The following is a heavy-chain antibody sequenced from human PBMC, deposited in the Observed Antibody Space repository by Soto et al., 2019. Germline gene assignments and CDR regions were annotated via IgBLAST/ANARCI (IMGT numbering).Heavy chain of an antibody. CDR2: ITSGSASI. CDR3: VRSVGYTSGWDRWLDY. J-gene: IGHJ4*02. D-gene: IGHD6-19*01. CDR1: GFTFSTYS. V-gene: IGHV3-48*01. Sequence: DVQLVESGGGLVQPGGSLRLSCAASGFTFSTYSMNWVRQAPGKGLEWISYITSGSASIHYADSVKGRFTISRDNARNSVYLQMNSLRAEDTAVYYCVRSVGYTSGWDRWLDYWGQGTLVTVSS.